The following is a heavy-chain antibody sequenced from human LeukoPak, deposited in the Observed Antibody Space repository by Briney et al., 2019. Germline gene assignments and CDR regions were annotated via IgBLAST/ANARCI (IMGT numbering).Heavy chain of an antibody. CDR3: ARDSQDYADDLVYYYYYMDV. CDR1: GGSVISGSYY. D-gene: IGHD4-17*01. V-gene: IGHV4-61*09. Sequence: PSETLSLTCTVSGGSVISGSYYWSWIRQPAGKGLEWIGHIYTTGNTNYNPSLKSRVTISIDTSKNQSSLKLSSVTAADSARYFCARDSQDYADDLVYYYYYMDVWGKGTTVTVSS. J-gene: IGHJ6*03. CDR2: IYTTGNT.